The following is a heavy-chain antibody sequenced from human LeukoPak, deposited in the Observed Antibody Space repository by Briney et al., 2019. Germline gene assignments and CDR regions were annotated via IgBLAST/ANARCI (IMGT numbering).Heavy chain of an antibody. D-gene: IGHD2-2*01. CDR2: IYTSGST. J-gene: IGHJ4*02. Sequence: SETLSLTCTVSGGSISSYYWSWIRQPAGKGLEWIGRIYTSGSTNYNPSLKSRVTMSVDTSKNQFSLKLSSVTAADTAVYYCARVGRYQLLEEYFDYWGQGTLVTVPS. CDR1: GGSISSYY. CDR3: ARVGRYQLLEEYFDY. V-gene: IGHV4-4*07.